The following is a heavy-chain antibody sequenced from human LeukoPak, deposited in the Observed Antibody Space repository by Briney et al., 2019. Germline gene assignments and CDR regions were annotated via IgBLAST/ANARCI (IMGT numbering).Heavy chain of an antibody. CDR2: ISYDGSNK. J-gene: IGHJ4*02. V-gene: IGHV3-30*18. Sequence: GGSLRLSCAASGFTFSSSAMSWVRQAPGKGLEWVAVISYDGSNKYYADSVKGRFTISRDNSKNTLYLQMNSLRAEDTAVYYCAKGRERSYYFDYWGQGTLVTVSS. D-gene: IGHD1-26*01. CDR1: GFTFSSSA. CDR3: AKGRERSYYFDY.